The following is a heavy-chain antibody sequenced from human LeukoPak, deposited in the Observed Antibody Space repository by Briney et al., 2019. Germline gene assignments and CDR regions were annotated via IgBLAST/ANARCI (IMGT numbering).Heavy chain of an antibody. J-gene: IGHJ4*02. CDR3: ARIPLGYSGAYYFDY. CDR2: ISSSVSV. D-gene: IGHD5-12*01. V-gene: IGHV4-4*09. Sequence: SETLSLTCTVSRGSISGSIRSYYWSWLRQPPGKGLEWIGYISSSVSVNDNPSLRSRVTISVETSKNQFFLNLSSVSAADTAVYYCARIPLGYSGAYYFDYWGQGTLVTVSP. CDR1: RGSISGSIRSYY.